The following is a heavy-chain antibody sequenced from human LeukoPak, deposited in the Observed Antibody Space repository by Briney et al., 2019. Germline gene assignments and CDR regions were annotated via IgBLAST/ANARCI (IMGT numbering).Heavy chain of an antibody. V-gene: IGHV3-66*01. CDR1: GVTVTRNY. CDR2: IYSGGAT. Sequence: GGSLRLSCAPSGVTVTRNYMSWVPQAPGKGGEWVSLIYSGGATYYADSVKGRFTISTDNSKNTLYLQMNSLRVEDTAVYYCAREGRGVIGGFDIWGQGTMVTVSS. CDR3: AREGRGVIGGFDI. J-gene: IGHJ3*02. D-gene: IGHD3-10*01.